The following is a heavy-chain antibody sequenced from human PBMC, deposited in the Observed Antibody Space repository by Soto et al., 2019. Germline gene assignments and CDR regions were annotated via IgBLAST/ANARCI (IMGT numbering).Heavy chain of an antibody. Sequence: PGGSLRLSCTASGFLFGDYSMSWVLLAPGKALEWVGFCRRNADGETTEYTAPVKGRFTISRDDSKSIAYLQMNSLKTEDTAVYYCTRIGYYYGMDLWGQGTTVTVSS. CDR2: CRRNADGETT. J-gene: IGHJ6*02. CDR1: GFLFGDYS. V-gene: IGHV3-49*04. CDR3: TRIGYYYGMDL.